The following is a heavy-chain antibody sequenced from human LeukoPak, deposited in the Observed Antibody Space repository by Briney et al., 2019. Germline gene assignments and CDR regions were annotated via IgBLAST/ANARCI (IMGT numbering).Heavy chain of an antibody. D-gene: IGHD3-10*01. V-gene: IGHV3-30*02. Sequence: GGSLRLSCATSAFSFNTYGMHWVRQAPGKGLQWVAFIRYNGNDQYYADSVKGRFTISRDNSKNTLYLQMNSLRAEDTAVYYCAGDPGSGSYYNWGQGTLVTVSS. CDR1: AFSFNTYG. CDR3: AGDPGSGSYYN. CDR2: IRYNGNDQ. J-gene: IGHJ4*02.